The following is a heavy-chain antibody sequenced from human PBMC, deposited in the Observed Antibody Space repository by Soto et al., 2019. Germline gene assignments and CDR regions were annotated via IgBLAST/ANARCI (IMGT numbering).Heavy chain of an antibody. CDR1: GFTFSSYW. J-gene: IGHJ4*02. CDR2: VSSDGSST. Sequence: EVQLVESGGGLVQPGESLRLSCAASGFTFSSYWMHWIRQAPGKGLVWVSRVSSDGSSTVYATSVKGRLTISRDNAKNTLYLQMNSLSDEDTAVYYCARGLTTYSSFDSWGQGTRVTVSS. D-gene: IGHD4-4*01. V-gene: IGHV3-74*01. CDR3: ARGLTTYSSFDS.